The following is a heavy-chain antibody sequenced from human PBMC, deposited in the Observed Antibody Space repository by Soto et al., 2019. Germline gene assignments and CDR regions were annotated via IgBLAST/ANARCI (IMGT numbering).Heavy chain of an antibody. Sequence: GGSLRLSCAASGFTFSSYAMSWVRQAPGKGLEWVSAISGSGGSTYYADSVKGRFTISRDNSKNTLYLQMNSLRAEDTAVYYCANYYFGSGSYYDYWGQGTLVTVSS. CDR3: ANYYFGSGSYYDY. D-gene: IGHD3-10*01. J-gene: IGHJ4*02. CDR2: ISGSGGST. V-gene: IGHV3-23*01. CDR1: GFTFSSYA.